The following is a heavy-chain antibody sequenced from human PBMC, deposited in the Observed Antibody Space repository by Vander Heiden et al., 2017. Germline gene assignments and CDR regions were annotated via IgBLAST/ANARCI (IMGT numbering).Heavy chain of an antibody. CDR1: RFTFSSYS. CDR2: ISSSSSYI. V-gene: IGHV3-21*01. J-gene: IGHJ4*02. D-gene: IGHD4-17*01. CDR3: ARRNGDYEFDY. Sequence: ELQLVEPGGGRLKPEGPLRPASAASRFTFSSYSMNWVRQAPGKGLEWVSSISSSSSYIYYADSVKGRFTISRDNAKNSLYLQMNSLRAEDTAVYYCARRNGDYEFDYWGQGTLVTVSS.